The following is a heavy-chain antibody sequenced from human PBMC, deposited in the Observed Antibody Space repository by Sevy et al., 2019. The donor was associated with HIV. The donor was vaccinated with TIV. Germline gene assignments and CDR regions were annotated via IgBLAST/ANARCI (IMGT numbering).Heavy chain of an antibody. V-gene: IGHV3-21*01. J-gene: IGHJ4*02. D-gene: IGHD3-22*01. Sequence: GGSLRLSCAASGFTFSSYSMNWVRQAPGKGLEWVSSISSSSSYIYYADSVKGRFTISRDNAKNSLYLQMNSLRAEETAVYYWARAFIYYDSSGYDYWGQGTLVTVSS. CDR2: ISSSSSYI. CDR1: GFTFSSYS. CDR3: ARAFIYYDSSGYDY.